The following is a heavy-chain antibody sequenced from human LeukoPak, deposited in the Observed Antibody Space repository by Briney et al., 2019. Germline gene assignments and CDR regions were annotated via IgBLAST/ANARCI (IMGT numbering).Heavy chain of an antibody. J-gene: IGHJ4*02. V-gene: IGHV3-7*01. CDR2: IKQDGSEK. CDR1: GFTFSSYW. D-gene: IGHD3-3*01. CDR3: ARFGVVTMSDY. Sequence: GGSLRLSCAASGFTFSSYWMSWVRQAPGKGLEWVANIKQDGSEKYYVDSAKGRFTISRDNAKNSLYLQMNSLRAEDTAVYYSARFGVVTMSDYWGPGTLVTVSS.